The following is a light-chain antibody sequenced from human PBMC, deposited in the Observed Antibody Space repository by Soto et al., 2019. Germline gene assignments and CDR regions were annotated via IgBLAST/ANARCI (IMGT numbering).Light chain of an antibody. Sequence: EVVMTQSPVTLSVSPGERATLSCRASQSITTNLAWYQQKPGQAPRLLIYGASPRATGVPARFSGSGSGTQFTLTISSLQSEDFALYYCQQYNDWPPKRTFGQGTRV. CDR2: GAS. J-gene: IGKJ1*01. CDR1: QSITTN. V-gene: IGKV3-15*01. CDR3: QQYNDWPPKRT.